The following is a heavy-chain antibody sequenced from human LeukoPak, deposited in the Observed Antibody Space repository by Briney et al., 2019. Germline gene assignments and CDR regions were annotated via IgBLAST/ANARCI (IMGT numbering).Heavy chain of an antibody. CDR3: ARDAPGYSSSWDAFDI. Sequence: GGSLRLSCAASGFTFSSYGMHWVRQAPGKGLEWVAVIWYDGSNKYYADSAKGRFTISRDNSKNTLYLQMNSLRAEDTAVYYCARDAPGYSSSWDAFDIWGQGTMVTVSS. J-gene: IGHJ3*02. D-gene: IGHD6-13*01. CDR1: GFTFSSYG. CDR2: IWYDGSNK. V-gene: IGHV3-33*01.